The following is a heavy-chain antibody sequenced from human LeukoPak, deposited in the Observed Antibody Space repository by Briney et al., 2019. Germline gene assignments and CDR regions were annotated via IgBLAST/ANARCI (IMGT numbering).Heavy chain of an antibody. CDR3: ARGYCSGGSCLDAFDI. D-gene: IGHD2-15*01. Sequence: GESLKISCKGSGYSFTSYWIGWVRQMPGKGLEWMGIIYPGDSDTRYSPSFQGQVTISADKSISTAYLQWSSLKASDTAMYYCARGYCSGGSCLDAFDIWGQGTMVTASS. CDR1: GYSFTSYW. J-gene: IGHJ3*02. CDR2: IYPGDSDT. V-gene: IGHV5-51*01.